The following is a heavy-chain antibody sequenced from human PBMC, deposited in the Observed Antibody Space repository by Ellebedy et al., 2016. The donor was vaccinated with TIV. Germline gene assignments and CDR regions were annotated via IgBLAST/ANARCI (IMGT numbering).Heavy chain of an antibody. J-gene: IGHJ6*03. D-gene: IGHD3-3*01. CDR2: ITASGDST. Sequence: GGSLRLXXAASGLTFSSYAMSWVRQAPGKGLEWVSGITASGDSTYYADSVKGRFTISRDKSKNTLYLHVNSLRTEDTGVYYCARDRGGGLESYFFYMDVWGKGTTVSVSS. V-gene: IGHV3-23*01. CDR3: ARDRGGGLESYFFYMDV. CDR1: GLTFSSYA.